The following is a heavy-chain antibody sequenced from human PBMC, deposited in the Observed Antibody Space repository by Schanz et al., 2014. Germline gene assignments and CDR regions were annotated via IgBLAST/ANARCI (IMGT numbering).Heavy chain of an antibody. V-gene: IGHV1-46*03. CDR1: GYTFTSYY. J-gene: IGHJ4*02. CDR3: ARGGFFDSTSFDS. CDR2: INPSSGTT. Sequence: QVQLVQSGAEVKKPGASVKVSCEASGYTFTSYYIHWVRQAPGQGLEWMGKINPSSGTTRIAQNFQGRLTVTRDTSTSTVNMELNSLRSEDTAVYYCARGGFFDSTSFDSWGQGTLVTVSS. D-gene: IGHD2-2*01.